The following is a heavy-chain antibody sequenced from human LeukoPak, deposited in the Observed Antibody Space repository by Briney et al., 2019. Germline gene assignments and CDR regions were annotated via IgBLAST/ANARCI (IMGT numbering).Heavy chain of an antibody. CDR3: AGQSIAAAAFDI. D-gene: IGHD6-13*01. J-gene: IGHJ3*02. CDR1: GGSISSYY. Sequence: SETLSLTCTVSGGSISSYYWSWIRQPPGKGLEWIGYIYYSGSTNYNPSLKSRVTISVDTSKNQFSLKLSSVTAADTAVYYCAGQSIAAAAFDIWGQGTMVTVSS. V-gene: IGHV4-59*12. CDR2: IYYSGST.